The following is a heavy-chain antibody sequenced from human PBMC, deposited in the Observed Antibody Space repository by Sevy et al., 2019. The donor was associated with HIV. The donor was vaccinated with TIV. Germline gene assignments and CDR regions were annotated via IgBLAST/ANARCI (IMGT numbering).Heavy chain of an antibody. Sequence: TLSLTCTVSGGSISSSSYYWGWIRQPPGKGLEWIGSIYYSGSTYYNPSLKSRVTISVDTSKNQFSLKLSSVTAADTAVYYCARGYWEETFDIWGQGTMVTVSS. D-gene: IGHD2-8*02. V-gene: IGHV4-39*01. CDR3: ARGYWEETFDI. CDR1: GGSISSSSYY. CDR2: IYYSGST. J-gene: IGHJ3*02.